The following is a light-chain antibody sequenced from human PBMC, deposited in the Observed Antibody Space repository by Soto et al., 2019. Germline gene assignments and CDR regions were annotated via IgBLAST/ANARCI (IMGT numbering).Light chain of an antibody. J-gene: IGKJ5*01. CDR3: QQRGKWPIT. CDR1: QSVSSY. CDR2: DAS. Sequence: EIVLTQSPATLSLSPGERTTLSCRASQSVSSYLAWYQQKPGQAPRLLIYDASNRATGIPARFSASGSGTDCTLTISSLEPEDFAVYYCQQRGKWPITFGQGTRLEIK. V-gene: IGKV3-11*01.